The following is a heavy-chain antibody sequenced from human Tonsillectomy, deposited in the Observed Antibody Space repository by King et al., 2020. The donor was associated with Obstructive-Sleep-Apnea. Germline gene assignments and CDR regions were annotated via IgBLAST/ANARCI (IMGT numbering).Heavy chain of an antibody. CDR1: GFTFRNYA. D-gene: IGHD4-11*01. Sequence: VQLVESGGGLVQPGGSLRLSCAASGFTFRNYAMTWVRQAPGKGLEWVSAISGSGDSTYYADSVKCRFTISRDNFKHTLYLQKNSLRAEDTAVYYCAKDSHDYSNNENWFDPWGQGTLVTVSS. CDR2: ISGSGDST. J-gene: IGHJ5*02. CDR3: AKDSHDYSNNENWFDP. V-gene: IGHV3-23*04.